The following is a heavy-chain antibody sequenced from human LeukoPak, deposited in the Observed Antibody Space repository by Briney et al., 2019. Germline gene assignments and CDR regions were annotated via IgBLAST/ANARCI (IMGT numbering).Heavy chain of an antibody. D-gene: IGHD6-19*01. J-gene: IGHJ4*02. CDR1: GGSISSSSYY. Sequence: PSETLSLTCTVSGGSISSSSYYWGWIRQPPGKGLEWIGSIYYSGSTYYNPSLKSRVTISVDTSKNQFSLKLRSVTAADTAIYYCARALAAKVDYWGQGTLVTVSS. CDR3: ARALAAKVDY. CDR2: IYYSGST. V-gene: IGHV4-39*07.